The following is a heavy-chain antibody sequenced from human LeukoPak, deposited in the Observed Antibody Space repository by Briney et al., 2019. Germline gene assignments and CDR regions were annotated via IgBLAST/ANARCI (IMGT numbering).Heavy chain of an antibody. V-gene: IGHV4-39*01. D-gene: IGHD3-3*01. CDR3: ARHAMSYDFWSGPNWFGP. Sequence: SETLSLTCTVSGGSISSSSYYWGWIRQPPGKGLEWIGSIYYSGSTYYNPSLKSRVTISVDTSKNQFSLKLSFVTAADTAVYYCARHAMSYDFWSGPNWFGPWGQGTLVTVSS. CDR1: GGSISSSSYY. CDR2: IYYSGST. J-gene: IGHJ5*02.